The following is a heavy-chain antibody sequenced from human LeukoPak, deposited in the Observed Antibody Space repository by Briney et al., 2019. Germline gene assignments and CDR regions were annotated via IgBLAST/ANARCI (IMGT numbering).Heavy chain of an antibody. CDR2: ISSSSSTI. CDR3: ARARGKMATGTFDY. J-gene: IGHJ4*02. Sequence: PGGSLRLSCAASGFTFSSYWMSWVRQAPGKGLEWVSYISSSSSTIYYADSVKGRFTISRDNAKNSLYLQMNSLRDEDTAVYYCARARGKMATGTFDYWGQGTLVTVSS. CDR1: GFTFSSYW. V-gene: IGHV3-48*02. D-gene: IGHD5-24*01.